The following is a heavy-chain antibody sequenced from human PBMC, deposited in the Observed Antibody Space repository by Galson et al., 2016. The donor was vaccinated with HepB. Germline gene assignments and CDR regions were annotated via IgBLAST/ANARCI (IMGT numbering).Heavy chain of an antibody. CDR2: IMPIFGAP. V-gene: IGHV1-69*13. Sequence: SVKVSCKASGDTFNTYTFDWVRQAPGQGLEWMGGIMPIFGAPNYAQEFQGRLTISAVESTSTAYMELSSLRYEDSAIYYCARELPYNWNDVYFNMDVWGKGTTVTVSS. CDR1: GDTFNTYT. CDR3: ARELPYNWNDVYFNMDV. J-gene: IGHJ6*03. D-gene: IGHD1-1*01.